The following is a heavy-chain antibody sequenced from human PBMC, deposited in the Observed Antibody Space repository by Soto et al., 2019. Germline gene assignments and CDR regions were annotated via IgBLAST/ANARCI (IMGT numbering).Heavy chain of an antibody. V-gene: IGHV3-43D*03. Sequence: GGSLRLSCAASGFTFDDYAMHWVRQAPGKGLEWVSLISWDDGSTYYADSVKGRFTISRDNSKNSLYLQMNSLRAEDTALYYCAKGGTAAGPYYFDYWGQGTLVTVSS. CDR1: GFTFDDYA. J-gene: IGHJ4*02. D-gene: IGHD6-13*01. CDR3: AKGGTAAGPYYFDY. CDR2: ISWDDGST.